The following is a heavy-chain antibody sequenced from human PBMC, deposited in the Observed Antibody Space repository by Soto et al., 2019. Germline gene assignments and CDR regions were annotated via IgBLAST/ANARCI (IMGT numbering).Heavy chain of an antibody. Sequence: EVQLVESGGGLVQPGGSLRLSCVGSGFTFSSYWMHWVRQAPGKGPVGVSRINPAGSASSYADFVKGRVIVSRDNAKNTLYLEMNSLSAEDTAVYYCATGGYSYGWGYWGQGTLVTVYS. CDR1: GFTFSSYW. D-gene: IGHD5-18*01. V-gene: IGHV3-74*01. J-gene: IGHJ4*02. CDR3: ATGGYSYGWGY. CDR2: INPAGSAS.